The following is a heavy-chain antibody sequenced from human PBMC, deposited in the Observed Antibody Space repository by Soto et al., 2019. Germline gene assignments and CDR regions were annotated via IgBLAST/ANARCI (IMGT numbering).Heavy chain of an antibody. J-gene: IGHJ6*01. CDR1: VFTFSSYW. CDR3: ARDQRRQYYGSGSGYYGMDV. V-gene: IGHV3-74*01. Sequence: WGSLRISCASSVFTFSSYWMHWVGQAPGRGLVWVSRINRDGSSTSYADSVKGRFTISIDNAKNTLYLQMNSLRAEDTAVYYCARDQRRQYYGSGSGYYGMDVWGQGTTVTVSS. CDR2: INRDGSST. D-gene: IGHD3-10*01.